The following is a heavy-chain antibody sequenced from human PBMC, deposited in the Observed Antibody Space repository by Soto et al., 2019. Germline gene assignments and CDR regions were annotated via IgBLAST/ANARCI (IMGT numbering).Heavy chain of an antibody. V-gene: IGHV3-21*01. CDR2: INSGSTNI. J-gene: IGHJ4*01. CDR1: GFTFSRYI. D-gene: IGHD5-12*01. CDR3: ARNLFSGYESY. Sequence: EVQLVESGGGLVKPGGSLRLSCAASGFTFSRYIMNWVRQAPGKGLEWVSSINSGSTNIYYADSVKGRFTISRDNAKNSLYLQMDGLRAEDTAVYYCARNLFSGYESYWGHGTLVNVSS.